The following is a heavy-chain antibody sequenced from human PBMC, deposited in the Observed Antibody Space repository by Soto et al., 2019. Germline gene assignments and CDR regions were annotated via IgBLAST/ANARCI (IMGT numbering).Heavy chain of an antibody. V-gene: IGHV3-21*01. J-gene: IGHJ4*02. D-gene: IGHD3-10*01. CDR1: GFTFSSYS. CDR3: ARVLDYYGSGSSKVLDY. CDR2: ISSSSTYI. Sequence: PGGSLRLSCAASGFTFSSYSMNCVRQAPGKGLGWVSSISSSSTYIYYADSLKGRFTISRDNAKNSLYLQVNSLRAEDTAVYYCARVLDYYGSGSSKVLDYWGQGTLVTVSS.